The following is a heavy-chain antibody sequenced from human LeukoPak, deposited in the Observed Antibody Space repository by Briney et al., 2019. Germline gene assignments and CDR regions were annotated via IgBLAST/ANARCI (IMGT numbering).Heavy chain of an antibody. CDR2: INANGRNT. CDR3: AKDLSFYGNPN. D-gene: IGHD2/OR15-2a*01. V-gene: IGHV3-23*01. J-gene: IGHJ4*02. CDR1: GFTFSSYA. Sequence: PGGSLRLPCAASGFTFSSYAMSWVRQAPGKGLEWVSSINANGRNTYYADSVKGRFTISRDNFKNTLFLQMSSLRVEDTALYYCAKDLSFYGNPNWGQGTLVTVSS.